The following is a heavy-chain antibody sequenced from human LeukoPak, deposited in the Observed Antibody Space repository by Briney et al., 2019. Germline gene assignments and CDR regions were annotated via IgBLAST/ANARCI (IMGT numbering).Heavy chain of an antibody. V-gene: IGHV3-74*01. D-gene: IGHD6-6*01. J-gene: IGHJ6*02. CDR1: GFTFSSYW. CDR3: ARSAARLRYYYAMDV. CDR2: INTDGSTT. Sequence: GGSLRLSCAASGFTFSSYWMHWVRQVPGKGLVWVSGINTDGSTTSYADSVKGRFTISRHNSKNTLYLQMSSLRAEDTAVYFCARSAARLRYYYAMDVWGQGTTVTVCS.